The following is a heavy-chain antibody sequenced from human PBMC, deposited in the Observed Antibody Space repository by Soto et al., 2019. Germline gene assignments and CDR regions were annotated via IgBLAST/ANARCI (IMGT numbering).Heavy chain of an antibody. J-gene: IGHJ6*02. CDR3: ARDRRFYGDYGMDV. Sequence: QVQLVESGGGVVQPGRSLRLSCAASGFTFSSYGMHWVRQAPGKGLEWVAVIWYDGSNKYYADPVKGRFTISRDNSKNTLYLQMNSLRAEDTDVYYCARDRRFYGDYGMDVWGQGTTVTVSS. CDR2: IWYDGSNK. V-gene: IGHV3-33*01. CDR1: GFTFSSYG. D-gene: IGHD4-17*01.